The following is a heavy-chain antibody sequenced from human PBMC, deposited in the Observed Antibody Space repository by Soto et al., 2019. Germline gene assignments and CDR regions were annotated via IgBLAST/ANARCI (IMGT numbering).Heavy chain of an antibody. D-gene: IGHD5-12*01. Sequence: VASVKVSCKASGYTFTGYYMHWVRQAPGQGLEWMGWINPNSGGTNYAQKFQGRVTITADESTSTAYMELSSLRSEDTAVYYCARGGDGYNSPYDYWGQGTLVTVSS. CDR2: INPNSGGT. CDR3: ARGGDGYNSPYDY. V-gene: IGHV1-2*02. J-gene: IGHJ4*02. CDR1: GYTFTGYY.